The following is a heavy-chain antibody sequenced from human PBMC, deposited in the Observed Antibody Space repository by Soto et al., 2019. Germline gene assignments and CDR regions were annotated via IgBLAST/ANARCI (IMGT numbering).Heavy chain of an antibody. CDR3: ARDIGKQLAEYYYGMDV. V-gene: IGHV4-4*02. CDR1: GGSISSSNW. CDR2: IYHSGST. D-gene: IGHD6-13*01. J-gene: IGHJ6*02. Sequence: PSVTLSLTCAVSGGSISSSNWWSWVRQPPGKGLEWIGEIYHSGSTNYNPSLKSRVTISVDKPKNQFSLKLSSVTAADTAVYYCARDIGKQLAEYYYGMDVWGQGTTVTVSS.